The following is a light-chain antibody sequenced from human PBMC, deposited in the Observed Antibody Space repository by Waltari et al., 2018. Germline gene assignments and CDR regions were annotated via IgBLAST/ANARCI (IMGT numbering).Light chain of an antibody. Sequence: EILVTQSPATLSVSPGERVTLSCRASQNVGTSLAWYQQKPGQTPRLLIFGAYSRASRVPARFSGSGSGTDFTLAISSLQSEDFAVYYCQQYEDWPRHSFGGGTKVQIE. CDR1: QNVGTS. J-gene: IGKJ4*01. CDR2: GAY. CDR3: QQYEDWPRHS. V-gene: IGKV3-15*01.